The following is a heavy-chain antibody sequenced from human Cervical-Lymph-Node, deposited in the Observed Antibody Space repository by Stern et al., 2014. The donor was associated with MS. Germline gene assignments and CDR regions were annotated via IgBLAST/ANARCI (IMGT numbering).Heavy chain of an antibody. Sequence: EVQLVESGGGLVQPGGSLTLSCAASGFTFSSHGMNWVRQAPGKGLEWVSYISSSGGTIYYADSVKGRFTISRDNAKNSLYLQMSTLRAEDTAVYYCARRTSGSGGFQFDLWGRGTLVPVSS. CDR2: ISSSGGTI. D-gene: IGHD6-19*01. CDR1: GFTFSSHG. CDR3: ARRTSGSGGFQFDL. V-gene: IGHV3-48*01. J-gene: IGHJ2*01.